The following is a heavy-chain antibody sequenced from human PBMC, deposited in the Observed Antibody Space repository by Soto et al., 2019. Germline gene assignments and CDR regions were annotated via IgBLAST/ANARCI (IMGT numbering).Heavy chain of an antibody. CDR2: INPNSGGT. D-gene: IGHD3-22*01. CDR1: GYTSTGYY. Sequence: ASVKVSCKASGYTSTGYYMHWVRQAPGQGLEWMGWINPNSGGTNYAQKFQGRVTMTRDTSISTAYMELSRLRPDDTAVYYCFTYDSSGYYYYFDYWGQGTLVTVSS. V-gene: IGHV1-2*02. J-gene: IGHJ4*02. CDR3: FTYDSSGYYYYFDY.